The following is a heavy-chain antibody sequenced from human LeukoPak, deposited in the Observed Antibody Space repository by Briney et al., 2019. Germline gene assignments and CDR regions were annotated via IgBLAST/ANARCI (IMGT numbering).Heavy chain of an antibody. CDR1: GGSISSSGYY. D-gene: IGHD3-3*01. J-gene: IGHJ6*02. CDR3: ASQRITIFGVVTKGYYYYGMDV. Sequence: SSETLSLTCTVSGGSISSSGYYWGWTRQPPGKGLEWIGSIYYSGSTYYNPSLKSRVTISVDTSKNQFSLKLSSVTAADTAVYYCASQRITIFGVVTKGYYYYGMDVWGQGTTVTVSS. CDR2: IYYSGST. V-gene: IGHV4-39*01.